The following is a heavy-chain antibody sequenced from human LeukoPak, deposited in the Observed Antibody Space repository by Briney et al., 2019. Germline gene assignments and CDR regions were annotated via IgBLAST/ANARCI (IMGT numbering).Heavy chain of an antibody. Sequence: SETLSLTCAVYGESFSGYYWSWIRQPPGKGREWIGEINHSGSTNYNPSLKSRVTISVDTSKNQFSLKLSSVTAADTAVYYCAAMGISDYGDYGLGYWGQGTLVTVSS. CDR1: GESFSGYY. V-gene: IGHV4-34*01. CDR3: AAMGISDYGDYGLGY. J-gene: IGHJ4*02. D-gene: IGHD4-17*01. CDR2: INHSGST.